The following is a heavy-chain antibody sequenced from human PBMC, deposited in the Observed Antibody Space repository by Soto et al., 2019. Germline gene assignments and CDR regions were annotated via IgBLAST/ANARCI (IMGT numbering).Heavy chain of an antibody. CDR2: IKSKGGGETT. Sequence: EVQLVESGGGLVKPGESLRLSCAVSGLSFRAAWMKWVRQAPGKGLEWVGRIKSKGGGETTDYAAPVKGRFTISRDDSKITLYLQMNSLKTEDTAVYYCAHQGDFFDTILSWGQGALVTVSS. D-gene: IGHD3-3*01. J-gene: IGHJ5*02. CDR1: GLSFRAAW. CDR3: AHQGDFFDTILS. V-gene: IGHV3-15*07.